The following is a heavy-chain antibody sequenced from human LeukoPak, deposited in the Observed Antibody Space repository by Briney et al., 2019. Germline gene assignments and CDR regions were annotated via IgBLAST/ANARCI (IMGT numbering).Heavy chain of an antibody. CDR1: GFTFSHYW. J-gene: IGHJ4*02. V-gene: IGHV3-7*01. CDR3: ARDRCSSTSCFYGY. CDR2: IKQDGSEQ. Sequence: GGSLRLSCAASGFTFSHYWMTWVRQAPGKGLEWVANIKQDGSEQYYVDSVKGRFTISRDNAKNSLYLQMNSLRVEDTAVYYCARDRCSSTSCFYGYWGQGTLVTVSS. D-gene: IGHD2-2*01.